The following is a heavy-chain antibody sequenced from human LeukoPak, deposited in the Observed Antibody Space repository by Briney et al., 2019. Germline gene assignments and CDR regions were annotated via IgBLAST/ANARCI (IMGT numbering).Heavy chain of an antibody. CDR3: ARDVGASAPDAFDI. V-gene: IGHV3-21*01. CDR1: GFTFSTYN. J-gene: IGHJ3*02. D-gene: IGHD1-26*01. Sequence: GGSLRLSCAASGFTFSTYNMNWVRQAPGKGPEWVSSISTNSNYIHYADSVKGRFTISRDNAKNSLYLQMNSLRVEDTDVYYCARDVGASAPDAFDIWGQGTMVTVSS. CDR2: ISTNSNYI.